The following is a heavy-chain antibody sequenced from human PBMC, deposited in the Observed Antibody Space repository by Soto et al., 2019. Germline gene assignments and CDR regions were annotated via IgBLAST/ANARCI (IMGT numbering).Heavy chain of an antibody. Sequence: KTSDTLSLTCSVAGVTISYGGYSWSWIRQSPGKGLEWLGYISHVETTYYNPSFQSRLSLSIDRTRNQFSLSLSSMTAADKAVYYCDRGGGYDSFDFWGQGIQVTGSS. V-gene: IGHV4-30-2*06. CDR1: GVTISYGGYS. CDR3: DRGGGYDSFDF. CDR2: ISHVETT. D-gene: IGHD3-3*01. J-gene: IGHJ4*02.